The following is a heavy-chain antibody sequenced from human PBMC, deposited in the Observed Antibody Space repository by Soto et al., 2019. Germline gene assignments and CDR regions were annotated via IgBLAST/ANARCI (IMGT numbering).Heavy chain of an antibody. Sequence: EVQLVESEGGLVQRGGSLRLSCAASGFTFNYYWMHWVRQAPGQGLVWVSHIHSDGSSTTYADSVKGRFTISRDNAKNRLYLQMNSLRAEDMAGYYCARGDKGGFDLWGQGTTVTLSS. CDR2: IHSDGSST. D-gene: IGHD2-21*02. CDR3: ARGDKGGFDL. CDR1: GFTFNYYW. V-gene: IGHV3-74*01. J-gene: IGHJ3*01.